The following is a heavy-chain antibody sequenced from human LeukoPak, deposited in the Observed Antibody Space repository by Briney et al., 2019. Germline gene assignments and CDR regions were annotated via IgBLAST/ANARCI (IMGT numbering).Heavy chain of an antibody. J-gene: IGHJ4*02. V-gene: IGHV4-59*01. CDR2: IYYSGST. CDR3: ARYTYYYDSSGYPAGAFDI. Sequence: PSETLSLTCTVSGGSISSYYWSWIRQPPGKGLEWIGYIYYSGSTNYNPSLKSRVTISVDTSKNQFSLKLSSVTAADTAVYYCARYTYYYDSSGYPAGAFDIWGQGPLVTVSS. D-gene: IGHD3-22*01. CDR1: GGSISSYY.